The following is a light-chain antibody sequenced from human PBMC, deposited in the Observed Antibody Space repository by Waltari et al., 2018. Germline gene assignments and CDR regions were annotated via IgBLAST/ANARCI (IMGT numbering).Light chain of an antibody. V-gene: IGKV1-39*01. CDR1: QNIDNY. J-gene: IGKJ3*01. Sequence: DIQMTQSPSSLSASAGDTITITCRASQNIDNYVNWFQQKPGEAPRLLIYAASKIQNGVPSRFGGSGSGTVFTLTINSLQPEDFATYYCQQSYSAPRITFGPGTKL. CDR3: QQSYSAPRIT. CDR2: AAS.